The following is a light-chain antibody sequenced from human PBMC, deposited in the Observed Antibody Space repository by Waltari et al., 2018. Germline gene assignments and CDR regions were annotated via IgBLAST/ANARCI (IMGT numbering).Light chain of an antibody. V-gene: IGLV10-54*04. CDR3: SAWDISLTAHV. Sequence: QAGLTQPPSVSKGLRQTATLTCTGNSNNVGNQGAAWLQQHQGHPPKLLSYRNTNRLLGISELFSASRSGNTASLIITGLQPDDEADYYCSAWDISLTAHVFGSGTKVTVL. J-gene: IGLJ1*01. CDR2: RNT. CDR1: SNNVGNQG.